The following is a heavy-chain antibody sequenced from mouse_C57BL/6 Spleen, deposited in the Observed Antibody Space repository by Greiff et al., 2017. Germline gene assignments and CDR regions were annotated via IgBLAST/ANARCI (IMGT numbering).Heavy chain of an antibody. CDR2: IHPNSGST. CDR3: DGSYYSNYWYFDV. V-gene: IGHV1-64*01. J-gene: IGHJ1*03. Sequence: VQLQQPGAELVKPGASVKLSCKASGYTFTSYWMHWVKQRPGQGLEWIGMIHPNSGSTNYNEKFKSKATLTVDKSSSTAYMQLSSLTSEDSAVYYCDGSYYSNYWYFDVWGTGTTVTVSS. D-gene: IGHD2-5*01. CDR1: GYTFTSYW.